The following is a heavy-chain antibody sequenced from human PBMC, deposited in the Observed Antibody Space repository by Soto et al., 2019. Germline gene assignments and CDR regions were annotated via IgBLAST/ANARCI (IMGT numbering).Heavy chain of an antibody. Sequence: SVKVSCKASGGTFSSYAISWVRQAPGQGLEWMGGIIPIFGTANYSQKFQGRVTITADESTSTAYMELSSLRSEDTAVYYCARGTPGGSGYVEFQHWGQGTLVTVSS. J-gene: IGHJ1*01. CDR1: GGTFSSYA. CDR2: IIPIFGTA. V-gene: IGHV1-69*13. CDR3: ARGTPGGSGYVEFQH. D-gene: IGHD3-22*01.